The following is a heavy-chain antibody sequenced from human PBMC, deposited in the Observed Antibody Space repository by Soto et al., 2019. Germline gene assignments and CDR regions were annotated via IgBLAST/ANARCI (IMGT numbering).Heavy chain of an antibody. CDR3: ASRSGYDSSGYYYFYYYGMDV. CDR2: MKPNSGNT. Sequence: ASVKVSCKASGGTFSSYTINWVRQATGQGLEWMGWMKPNSGNTGYAQKFQGRVTMTRNTSISTAYMELSSLRSEDTAVYYCASRSGYDSSGYYYFYYYGMDVWGQGTTVTVSS. CDR1: GGTFSSYT. J-gene: IGHJ6*02. D-gene: IGHD3-22*01. V-gene: IGHV1-8*02.